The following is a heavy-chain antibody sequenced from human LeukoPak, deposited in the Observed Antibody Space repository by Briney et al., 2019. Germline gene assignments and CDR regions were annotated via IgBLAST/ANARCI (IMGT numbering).Heavy chain of an antibody. J-gene: IGHJ4*02. CDR2: VNHSGYT. CDR3: ARMTTGHDY. D-gene: IGHD4-17*01. V-gene: IGHV4-34*01. Sequence: SETQSLTCGVSGTSFTSYYWSWIRQTPGKGLEWIGEVNHSGYTNMNPSLKSRVTISVDTSKNQFSLMMTSVTAADTAVYFCARMTTGHDYWGQGTLVTVSS. CDR1: GTSFTSYY.